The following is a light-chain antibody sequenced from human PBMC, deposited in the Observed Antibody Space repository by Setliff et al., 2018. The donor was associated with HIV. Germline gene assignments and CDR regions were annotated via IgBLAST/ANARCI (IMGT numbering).Light chain of an antibody. CDR3: SSYTTTSTTV. Sequence: QSVLAQTASVSGSPGQSITISCTGTRSDVGGYNSVSWYQQHPGKVPKVLIYEVSNRPSGVSNRFSGSKSGNTASLTISGLQADDEADYYCSSYTTTSTTVFGTGTKVTV. CDR2: EVS. J-gene: IGLJ1*01. CDR1: RSDVGGYNS. V-gene: IGLV2-14*03.